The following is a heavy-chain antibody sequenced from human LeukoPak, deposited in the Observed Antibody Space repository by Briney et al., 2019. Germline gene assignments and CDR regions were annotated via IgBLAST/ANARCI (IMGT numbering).Heavy chain of an antibody. CDR1: GGTFSSYA. Sequence: SVKVSCKASGGTFSSYAISWVRQAPGQGLEWMGRIIPILGIANYAQKFQGRVTITADKSTSTAYMELSSLRAEDTAVYYCAKVREEYCSSTSCYFLALDYWGQGILVTVSS. CDR2: IIPILGIA. V-gene: IGHV1-69*04. J-gene: IGHJ4*02. CDR3: AKVREEYCSSTSCYFLALDY. D-gene: IGHD2-2*01.